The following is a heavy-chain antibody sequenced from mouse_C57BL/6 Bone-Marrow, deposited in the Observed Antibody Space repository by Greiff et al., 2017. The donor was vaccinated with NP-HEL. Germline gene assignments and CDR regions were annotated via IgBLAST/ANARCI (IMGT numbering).Heavy chain of an antibody. J-gene: IGHJ1*03. CDR3: ARRGYGSSSYWYCDV. D-gene: IGHD1-1*01. Sequence: EVMLVESGGGLVQPGGSLKLSCAASGFTFSDYYMYWVRQTPEKGLEWVAYISNCGGSTYYPDTVKGRFTISRDNAKNTLYLQMSRLKSEDTAMYYCARRGYGSSSYWYCDVWGTGTTVTVSS. CDR2: ISNCGGST. V-gene: IGHV5-12*01. CDR1: GFTFSDYY.